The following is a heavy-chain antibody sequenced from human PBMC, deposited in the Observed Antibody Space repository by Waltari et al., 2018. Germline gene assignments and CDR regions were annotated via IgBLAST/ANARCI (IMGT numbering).Heavy chain of an antibody. CDR1: GGSISSSS. CDR3: AGRAGGGIYGMDV. V-gene: IGHV4-59*01. J-gene: IGHJ6*02. Sequence: QVQLQASGPGLVKPSETLSLTCTFPGGSISSSSWSWIREPPGKGLEWIGYIYYRGSTNDNPSLKGRVTISVETSKNQFSQKRDTGTAADTAVYYWAGRAGGGIYGMDVWGQGTTVTVSS. D-gene: IGHD2-21*01. CDR2: IYYRGST.